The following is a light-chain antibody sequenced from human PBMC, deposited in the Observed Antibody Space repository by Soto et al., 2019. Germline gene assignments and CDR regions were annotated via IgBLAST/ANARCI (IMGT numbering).Light chain of an antibody. CDR3: QQHNSYPLT. V-gene: IGKV1-5*03. CDR1: QSISSW. Sequence: DIQMTQSPSTLSASVGDRITITCRASQSISSWLAWYQQKPGKAPKLLIYKASSLASGVPSRFSGSGSGTEFTLNISSLQPDDFATYYCQQHNSYPLTFGGATNVGIK. J-gene: IGKJ4*01. CDR2: KAS.